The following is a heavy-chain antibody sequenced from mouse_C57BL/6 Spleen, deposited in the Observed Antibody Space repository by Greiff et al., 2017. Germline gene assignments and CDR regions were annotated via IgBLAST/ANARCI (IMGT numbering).Heavy chain of an antibody. CDR2: ISDGGSYT. J-gene: IGHJ2*01. V-gene: IGHV5-4*03. CDR3: ARGRDSGSSYVRTHGDY. CDR1: GFTFSSYA. D-gene: IGHD1-1*01. Sequence: EVKLVESGGGLVKPGGSLKLSCAASGFTFSSYAMSWVRQTPEKRLEWVATISDGGSYTYYPDNVKGRFTISRDNAKNNLYLQMSHLKSEDTAMYYCARGRDSGSSYVRTHGDYWGQGTTLTVSS.